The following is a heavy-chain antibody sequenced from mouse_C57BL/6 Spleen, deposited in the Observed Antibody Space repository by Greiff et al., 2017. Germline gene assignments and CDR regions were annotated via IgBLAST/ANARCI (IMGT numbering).Heavy chain of an antibody. V-gene: IGHV1-64*01. D-gene: IGHD2-4*01. CDR1: GYTFTSYW. J-gene: IGHJ3*01. CDR2: IHPNSGST. CDR3: ARFDYDGPFAY. Sequence: QVQLQQSGAELVKPGASVKLSCKASGYTFTSYWMHWVKQRPGQGLEWIGMIHPNSGSTNYNEKFKSKATLTVDKSSSTAYMQLSSLTSEDSAVYYCARFDYDGPFAYWGQGTLVTVSA.